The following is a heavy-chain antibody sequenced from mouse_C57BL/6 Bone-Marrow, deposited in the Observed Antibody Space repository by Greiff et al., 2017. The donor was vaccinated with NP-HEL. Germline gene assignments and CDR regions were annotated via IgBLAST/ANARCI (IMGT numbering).Heavy chain of an antibody. J-gene: IGHJ1*03. CDR3: ARISYGYDDV. D-gene: IGHD2-2*01. CDR1: GFTFSDYY. CDR2: INYDGSST. Sequence: EVQLVESEGGLVQPGSSMKLSCTASGFTFSDYYMAWVRQVPEKGLEWVANINYDGSSTYYLDSLKSRFIISRDNAKNILYLQMSSLKSEDTATYYCARISYGYDDVWGTGTTVTVSS. V-gene: IGHV5-16*01.